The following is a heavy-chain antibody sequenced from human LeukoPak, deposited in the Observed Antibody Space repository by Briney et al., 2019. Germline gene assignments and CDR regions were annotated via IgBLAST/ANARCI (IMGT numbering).Heavy chain of an antibody. J-gene: IGHJ4*02. CDR1: GGFGGSISNGDYY. CDR3: ARGGERYCSGGSCYPLDPFDY. D-gene: IGHD2-15*01. CDR2: IYYSGST. Sequence: SETLSLTCTVSGGFGGSISNGDYYWSWIRQHPGKGLEWIGYIYYSGSTYYNPSLKSRVTISVDTSKNQFSLKLSSVTAADTAVYYCARGGERYCSGGSCYPLDPFDYWGQGTLVTVSS. V-gene: IGHV4-31*03.